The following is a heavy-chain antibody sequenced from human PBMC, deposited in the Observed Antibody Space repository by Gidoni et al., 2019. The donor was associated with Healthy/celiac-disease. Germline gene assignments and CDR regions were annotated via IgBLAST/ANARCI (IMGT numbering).Heavy chain of an antibody. CDR3: AKGLSRPVWSGYYG. J-gene: IGHJ4*02. D-gene: IGHD3-3*01. CDR2: SSGSVGST. V-gene: IGHV3-23*01. CDR1: GFTFSSYA. Sequence: EVQLLESGGGLVQPGGSLRLSCAASGFTFSSYAMSCVRQAPGKGLEWVSASSGSVGSTYYADSVKGRFTISRDNSKNTLYLQMNILRAEDTAVYYCAKGLSRPVWSGYYGWGQGTLVTVSS.